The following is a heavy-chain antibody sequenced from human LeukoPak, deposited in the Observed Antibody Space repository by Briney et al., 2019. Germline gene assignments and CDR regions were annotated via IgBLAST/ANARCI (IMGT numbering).Heavy chain of an antibody. CDR2: ISYDGSNK. V-gene: IGHV3-30*04. D-gene: IGHD2-8*01. CDR1: GFTFSSYA. Sequence: PGRSLRLSCAASGFTFSSYAMHWVRQAPGKGLEWVAVISYDGSNKYYADSVKGRFTISRDNSKNTLYLQMNSLRAEDTAVYYCANNPGVLAYWGQGTLVTVSS. J-gene: IGHJ4*02. CDR3: ANNPGVLAY.